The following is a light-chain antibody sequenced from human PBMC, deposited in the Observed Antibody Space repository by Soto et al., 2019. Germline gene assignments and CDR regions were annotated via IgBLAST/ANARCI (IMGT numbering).Light chain of an antibody. CDR2: GAS. V-gene: IGKV3-15*01. J-gene: IGKJ1*01. CDR3: QQYRSWPRT. Sequence: ETLMTQSPATLSVSPGERATLSCRASQSVDISLAWYQQKPGQAPRLLIYGASTRATDMPGTFSGRGSGTEFTLTITSLRPEDFGVYYCQQYRSWPRTFGQGTKVDIK. CDR1: QSVDIS.